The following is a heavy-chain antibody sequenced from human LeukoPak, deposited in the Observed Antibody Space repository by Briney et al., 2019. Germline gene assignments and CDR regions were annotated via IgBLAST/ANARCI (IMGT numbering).Heavy chain of an antibody. CDR3: ASRHIYSNYVDY. Sequence: RSSETLSLTCAVYGGSFSDYYWSWIRQPPGKGLEWIGEITHTGFTNYNPSLESRVVISVDTHNNQFSLKARSVAAADTAVYYCASRHIYSNYVDYWGQGTLVTVSS. V-gene: IGHV4-34*01. D-gene: IGHD4-11*01. J-gene: IGHJ4*02. CDR1: GGSFSDYY. CDR2: ITHTGFT.